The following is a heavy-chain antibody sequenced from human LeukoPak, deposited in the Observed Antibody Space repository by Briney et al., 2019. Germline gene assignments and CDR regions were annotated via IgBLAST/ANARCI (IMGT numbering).Heavy chain of an antibody. CDR3: AGGSWESYFDL. CDR1: GGSISSSSYY. V-gene: IGHV4-39*01. CDR2: IYYSGST. D-gene: IGHD1-26*01. J-gene: IGHJ2*01. Sequence: SETQSLTCTVSGGSISSSSYYWGWIRQPRGKGLEWIGSIYYSGSTYYNPSLKSRVTISVDRSKNQFSLKLSSVTAADTAVYYCAGGSWESYFDLWGRGTLVTVSS.